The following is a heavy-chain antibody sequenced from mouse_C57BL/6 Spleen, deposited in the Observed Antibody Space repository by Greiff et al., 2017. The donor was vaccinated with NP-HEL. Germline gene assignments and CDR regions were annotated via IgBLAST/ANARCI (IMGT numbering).Heavy chain of an antibody. D-gene: IGHD4-1*01. V-gene: IGHV5-9-1*02. CDR3: TRGNWDVFFDY. Sequence: EVHLVESGEGLVKPGGSLKLSCAASGFTFSSYAMSWVRQTPEKRLEWVAYISSGGDYIYYADTVKGRFTISRDNARNTLYLQISSLKSEDTAMYYCTRGNWDVFFDYWGQGTTLTVSS. J-gene: IGHJ2*01. CDR2: ISSGGDYI. CDR1: GFTFSSYA.